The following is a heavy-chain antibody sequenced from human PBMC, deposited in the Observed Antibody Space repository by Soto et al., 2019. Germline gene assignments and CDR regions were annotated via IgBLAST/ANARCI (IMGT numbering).Heavy chain of an antibody. J-gene: IGHJ5*02. CDR3: ARSSGGNFGIIIEGTNWFAP. CDR1: RDTFTSHY. V-gene: IGHV1-46*01. D-gene: IGHD1-26*01. CDR2: INPHGGST. Sequence: ASVKVSCKAPRDTFTSHYINWVRQAPGQGLEWMGVINPHGGSTAYAQKFKGRVTLTRDTSASTVYMEVSSLTSEDTAMYYCARSSGGNFGIIIEGTNWFAPWGRGTLVTVSS.